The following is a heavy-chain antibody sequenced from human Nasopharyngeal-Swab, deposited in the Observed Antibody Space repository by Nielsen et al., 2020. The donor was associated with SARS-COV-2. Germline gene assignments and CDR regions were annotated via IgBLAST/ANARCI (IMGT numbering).Heavy chain of an antibody. V-gene: IGHV3-74*01. D-gene: IGHD3-22*01. J-gene: IGHJ3*02. CDR3: AKDYDSSGYDSAFDI. Sequence: GGSLRLSCAASGFTFSSYWMHWVRQAPGKGLVWVSRINSDGSSTSYADSVKGRFTISRDNAKNTLYLQMNSLRAEDTALYYCAKDYDSSGYDSAFDIWGQGTMVTVSS. CDR2: INSDGSST. CDR1: GFTFSSYW.